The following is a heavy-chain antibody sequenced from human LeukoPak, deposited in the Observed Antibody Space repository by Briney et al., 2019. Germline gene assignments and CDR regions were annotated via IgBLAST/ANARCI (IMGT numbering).Heavy chain of an antibody. J-gene: IGHJ5*02. CDR2: ISWNSGSI. Sequence: GGSLRLSCATSGFIFSDYAMTWVRQAPGKGLEWVSGISWNSGSIGYADSVKGRFTISRDNARNSLYLQMNSLRAEDTALYYCAKEEGSWGQGTLVTVSS. V-gene: IGHV3-9*01. CDR3: AKEEGS. CDR1: GFIFSDYA.